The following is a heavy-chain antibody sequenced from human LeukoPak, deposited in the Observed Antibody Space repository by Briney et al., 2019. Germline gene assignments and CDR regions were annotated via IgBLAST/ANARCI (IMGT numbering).Heavy chain of an antibody. D-gene: IGHD4-17*01. CDR3: AVNPGDYDDFDY. J-gene: IGHJ4*02. Sequence: GGSLRLSCAASGFTFSSYAMTWVRQAPGKGLEWVSAISGPGGAPFYADSVKGRFTISRDNSNNMLYLQMNSLRADDTALYYCAVNPGDYDDFDYWGQGTLVTVSS. CDR1: GFTFSSYA. CDR2: ISGPGGAP. V-gene: IGHV3-23*01.